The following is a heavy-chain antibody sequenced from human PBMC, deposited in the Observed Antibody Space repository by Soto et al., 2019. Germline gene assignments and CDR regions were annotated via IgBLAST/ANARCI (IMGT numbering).Heavy chain of an antibody. CDR1: GYTFTGYY. V-gene: IGHV1-2*04. Sequence: GASVKVSCKASGYTFTGYYMHWVRQAPGQGLEWMGWINPNSGGTNYAQKFQGWVTMTRDTSISTAYMELSRLRSDDTAVYYCATTVTTAYYYGMDVWDQGTTVTVSS. D-gene: IGHD4-17*01. CDR2: INPNSGGT. CDR3: ATTVTTAYYYGMDV. J-gene: IGHJ6*02.